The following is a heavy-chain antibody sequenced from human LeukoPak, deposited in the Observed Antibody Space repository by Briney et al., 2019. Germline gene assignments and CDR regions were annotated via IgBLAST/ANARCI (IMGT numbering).Heavy chain of an antibody. V-gene: IGHV1-69*04. D-gene: IGHD3-10*01. Sequence: SVKVSCKASGGTFSTYAFTWVRQAPGQGLEWMGRVIPMVGIANYAQRFQGRVTITADKATSTAYMEVSSLRSEDTAVYYCARTPAGDYGAGTYYNYFDPWGQGTLVIVSS. CDR2: VIPMVGIA. CDR3: ARTPAGDYGAGTYYNYFDP. CDR1: GGTFSTYA. J-gene: IGHJ5*02.